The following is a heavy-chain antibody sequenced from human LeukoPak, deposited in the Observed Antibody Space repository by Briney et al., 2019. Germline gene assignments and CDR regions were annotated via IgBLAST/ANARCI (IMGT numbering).Heavy chain of an antibody. J-gene: IGHJ4*02. CDR3: ARDLWDSSGWYSPGHCDH. V-gene: IGHV3-7*01. CDR1: GFTFSSYW. Sequence: GGSLRLSCAASGFTFSSYWMNWVRQAPGKGLEWVANIKRDGSEKYYVDSVKGRFTISRDNAKNSLYLQMNSLIAEDTAVYYCARDLWDSSGWYSPGHCDHGGQGILVTLPS. D-gene: IGHD6-19*01. CDR2: IKRDGSEK.